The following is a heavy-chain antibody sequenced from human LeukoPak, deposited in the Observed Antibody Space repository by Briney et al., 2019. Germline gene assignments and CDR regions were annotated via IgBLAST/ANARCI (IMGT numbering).Heavy chain of an antibody. J-gene: IGHJ3*02. CDR2: IYTSGST. CDR3: ARDLYYYDSSGYYLWGFDI. D-gene: IGHD3-22*01. Sequence: SQTLSLTCTVSGGSISSGSYYWSWIRQPAGKGLEWIGRIYTSGSTNYNPSLKSRVTISVDTSKNQFSLKLSSVTAADTAMYYCARDLYYYDSSGYYLWGFDIWGQGTMVTVSS. CDR1: GGSISSGSYY. V-gene: IGHV4-61*02.